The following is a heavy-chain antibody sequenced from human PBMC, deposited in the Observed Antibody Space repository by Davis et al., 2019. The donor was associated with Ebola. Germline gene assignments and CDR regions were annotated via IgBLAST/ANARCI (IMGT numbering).Heavy chain of an antibody. J-gene: IGHJ6*02. D-gene: IGHD4-11*01. V-gene: IGHV1-3*01. CDR2: INAGNGNT. CDR3: ARDENSNYGFYYYGMDV. CDR1: GYTFTSYA. Sequence: ASVKVSCKASGYTFTSYAMHWVRQAPGQRLEWMGWINAGNGNTKYSQKFQGRVTITRDTSASTAYMELSSLRSEDTAVYYCARDENSNYGFYYYGMDVWGQGTTVTVSS.